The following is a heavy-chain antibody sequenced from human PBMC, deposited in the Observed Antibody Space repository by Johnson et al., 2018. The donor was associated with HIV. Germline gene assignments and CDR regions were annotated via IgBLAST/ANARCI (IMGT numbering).Heavy chain of an antibody. Sequence: LLVESGGGLVQPGRSLRLSCAASGFTFDDYAMHWVRQAPGKGLEWVSGISWNSGSIGYADSVKGRFPISRDNANNSLYLQMNSLRAEDTALYYCAKDLAVAAMGAFDIWGQGTMVTVSS. CDR3: AKDLAVAAMGAFDI. CDR1: GFTFDDYA. V-gene: IGHV3-9*01. J-gene: IGHJ3*02. CDR2: ISWNSGSI. D-gene: IGHD6-19*01.